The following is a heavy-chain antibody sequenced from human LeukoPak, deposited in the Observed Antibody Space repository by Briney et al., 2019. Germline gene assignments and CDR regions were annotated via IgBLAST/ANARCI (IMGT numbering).Heavy chain of an antibody. V-gene: IGHV3-21*01. CDR3: ASTGPGSPPRYYFDY. CDR1: GFTFSSYS. Sequence: GGSLRLSCAASGFTFSSYSMNWVRQAPGKGLEWVSSISSSSSYIYYADSVKGRFTISRVKAKNSLYLQMNSLRAEDTAVYYCASTGPGSPPRYYFDYWGQGTLVTVSS. J-gene: IGHJ4*02. CDR2: ISSSSSYI. D-gene: IGHD2-15*01.